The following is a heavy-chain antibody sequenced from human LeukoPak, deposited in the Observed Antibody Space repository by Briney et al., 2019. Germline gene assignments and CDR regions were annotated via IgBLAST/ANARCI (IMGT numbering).Heavy chain of an antibody. CDR3: ATYRQVLLPFES. CDR2: ISSSGSTI. V-gene: IGHV3-48*03. CDR1: GFTFSSYE. J-gene: IGHJ4*02. Sequence: GGSLRLSCAASGFTFSSYEMNWVRQAPGKGLEWVSYISSSGSTIDYADSVKGRFTISRDNAKNSLNLQMNSLRAEDTAIYYCATYRQVLLPFESWGQGTLVTVSS. D-gene: IGHD2-8*02.